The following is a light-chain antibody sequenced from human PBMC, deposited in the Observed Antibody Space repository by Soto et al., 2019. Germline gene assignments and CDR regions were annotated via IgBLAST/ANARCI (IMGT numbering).Light chain of an antibody. CDR3: QQYNSYS. Sequence: DIQMTQSPSTLSGSVGDRVTITCRASQTISSWLAWYQQKPGKAPKVLIYHASNLQSGVPSRFSGSGSGTEFTLTISSLQPDDFATYYCQQYNSYSFGQGTKVDIK. CDR2: HAS. J-gene: IGKJ1*01. CDR1: QTISSW. V-gene: IGKV1-5*01.